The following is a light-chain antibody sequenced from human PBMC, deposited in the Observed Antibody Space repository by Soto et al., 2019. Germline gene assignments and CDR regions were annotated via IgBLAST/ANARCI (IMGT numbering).Light chain of an antibody. V-gene: IGKV3-20*01. CDR2: GAS. J-gene: IGKJ4*01. Sequence: EIVLTQSPGTLSLSPGERATLSCRASQSVSSSYVAWYHQKPGQAPRLLIYGASSSATGIPDRFSGSGSGTACSITISRLEPEDFAGYYGHQYGSSPPLTFGGGTKVEIK. CDR3: HQYGSSPPLT. CDR1: QSVSSSY.